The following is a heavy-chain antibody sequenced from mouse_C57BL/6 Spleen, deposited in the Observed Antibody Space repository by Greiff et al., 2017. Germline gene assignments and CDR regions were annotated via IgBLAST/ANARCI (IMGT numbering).Heavy chain of an antibody. Sequence: EVQGVESGGDLVKPGGSLKLSCAASGFTFSSYGMSWVRQTPDKRLEWVATISSGGSYTYYPDSVNGRFTISRDNAKNTLYLQMSSLKSEDTAMYYCARPPHRYGWGQGTSVTVSS. D-gene: IGHD1-1*02. CDR2: ISSGGSYT. CDR3: ARPPHRYG. J-gene: IGHJ4*01. CDR1: GFTFSSYG. V-gene: IGHV5-6*01.